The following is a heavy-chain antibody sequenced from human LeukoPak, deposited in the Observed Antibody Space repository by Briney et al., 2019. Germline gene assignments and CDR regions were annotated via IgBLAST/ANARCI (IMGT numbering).Heavy chain of an antibody. Sequence: ASVKVSCKVSGYTLTELSMHWVRQAPGKGREWMGGFDPEDGETIYAQKFQGRVTMTEDTSTDTAYMELSSLRSEDTAVYYCATGVRSQWLDGVLFDYWGQGTLVTVSS. CDR2: FDPEDGET. J-gene: IGHJ4*02. CDR3: ATGVRSQWLDGVLFDY. CDR1: GYTLTELS. V-gene: IGHV1-24*01. D-gene: IGHD6-19*01.